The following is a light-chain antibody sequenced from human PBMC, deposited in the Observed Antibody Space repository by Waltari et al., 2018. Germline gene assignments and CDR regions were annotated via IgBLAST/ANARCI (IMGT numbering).Light chain of an antibody. J-gene: IGLJ1*01. Sequence: SALTQTPSASGSPGQSVTISCTGTGTDVGGYNYVSWYQHPPGKAPQLLVYDVTKRPSGVPDRFSGSKSGNTASLTVSGRQDEDEADYYCSSYAGGKNVVVCGTGTKVTVL. CDR1: GTDVGGYNY. V-gene: IGLV2-8*01. CDR3: SSYAGGKNVVV. CDR2: DVT.